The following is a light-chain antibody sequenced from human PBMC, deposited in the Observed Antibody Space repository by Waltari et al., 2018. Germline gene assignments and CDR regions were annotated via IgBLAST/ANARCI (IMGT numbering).Light chain of an antibody. V-gene: IGLV1-47*01. CDR2: RNN. J-gene: IGLJ2*01. CDR1: NYHIGHHF. Sequence: QSVLSQPPSASGTPGQRVTISCSGRNYHIGHHFVYWYHQLPGTAPKLLIYRNNQRPSGVPDRFSGSKSGTSASLAISGLRSEDEADYYCASWDGSLGGVIFGGGTKLTVL. CDR3: ASWDGSLGGVI.